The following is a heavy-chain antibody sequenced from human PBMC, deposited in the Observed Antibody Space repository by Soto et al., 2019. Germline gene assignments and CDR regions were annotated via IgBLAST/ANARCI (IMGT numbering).Heavy chain of an antibody. J-gene: IGHJ6*02. V-gene: IGHV6-1*01. CDR3: KRGLMTIWGPDFYYGVDV. Sequence: SQTLSLTCAISGDSVSVNTAGWNWIRQSPSRGIEWLGRTYYESKWNYDYAESVKGRITISPDTSTNKFTLKLKSVTPEESAVYYCKRGLMTIWGPDFYYGVDVWGRGTPVTVSS. CDR1: GDSVSVNTAG. D-gene: IGHD3-3*01. CDR2: TYYESKWNY.